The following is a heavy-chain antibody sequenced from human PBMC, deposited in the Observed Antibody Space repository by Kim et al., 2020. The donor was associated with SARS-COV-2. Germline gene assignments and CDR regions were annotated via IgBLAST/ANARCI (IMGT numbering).Heavy chain of an antibody. CDR2: LSDIGGSK. CDR1: GFTFSNYD. J-gene: IGHJ4*02. CDR3: AKAGRYTNHPIDF. Sequence: GGSLRLSCVASGFTFSNYDMSWVRQAPGRGLEWVSRLSDIGGSKFYAASVQGRFTVSRDNSKNTVYLLMTSLRVEDTGVYYCAKAGRYTNHPIDFWGQGTPVTVSS. D-gene: IGHD1-26*01. V-gene: IGHV3-23*01.